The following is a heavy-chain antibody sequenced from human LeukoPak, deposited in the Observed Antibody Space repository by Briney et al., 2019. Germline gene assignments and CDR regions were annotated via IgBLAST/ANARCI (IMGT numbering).Heavy chain of an antibody. V-gene: IGHV3-7*01. CDR3: ARDIAAAGSWFDP. J-gene: IGHJ5*02. CDR2: IKQDGNEK. D-gene: IGHD6-13*01. CDR1: GFTFSSYW. Sequence: GGSLRLSCAASGFTFSSYWMTWVRQAPGKGLEWVASIKQDGNEKYYVDSVKGRFTISRDNARNSLYLQMSSLRAEDTAVYYCARDIAAAGSWFDPWGQGTLVTVSS.